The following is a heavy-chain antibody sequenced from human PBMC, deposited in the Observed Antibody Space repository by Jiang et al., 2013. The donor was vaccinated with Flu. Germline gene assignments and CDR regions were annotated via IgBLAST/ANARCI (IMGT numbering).Heavy chain of an antibody. D-gene: IGHD3-10*01. CDR3: ARFTFGVRGVKGADDAFDI. CDR2: IYTSGST. Sequence: GPGLVKPSQTLSLTCTVSGGSISSTSYYWSWIRQPAGKGLEWIGRIYTSGSTNYNPSLKSRVTISVDTSKNQFSLKLSSVTAADTAVYYCARFTFGVRGVKGADDAFDIWGQGTMVTVSS. J-gene: IGHJ3*02. CDR1: GGSISSTSYY. V-gene: IGHV4-61*02.